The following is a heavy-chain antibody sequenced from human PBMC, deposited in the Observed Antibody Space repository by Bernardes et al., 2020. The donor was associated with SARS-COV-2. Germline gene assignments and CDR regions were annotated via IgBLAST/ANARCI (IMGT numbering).Heavy chain of an antibody. Sequence: SETLSLTCAVYGGSFSGYYWSWIRQPPGKGLEWIGEINHSGSTNYNPSLKSRVTISVDTSKNQFSLKLSSVTAADTAVYYCARDPRDPGGYYDGMDVWGQGTTVTVSS. D-gene: IGHD3-10*01. J-gene: IGHJ6*02. V-gene: IGHV4-34*01. CDR2: INHSGST. CDR3: ARDPRDPGGYYDGMDV. CDR1: GGSFSGYY.